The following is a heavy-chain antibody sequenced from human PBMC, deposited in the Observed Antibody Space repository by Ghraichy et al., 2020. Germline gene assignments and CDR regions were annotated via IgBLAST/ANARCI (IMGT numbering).Heavy chain of an antibody. J-gene: IGHJ6*02. D-gene: IGHD3-22*01. CDR2: IRYSGFTDSAST. CDR1: GGFISNYY. CDR3: ARSGLDGNYFDYYYYAMDV. Sequence: SETLSLTCTVSGGFISNYYWTWVRQSPGKGLEWIGYIRYSGFTDSASTNYNPSLNSRVIMLVDMSKNQFSLKLSSVTAADTAVYYWARSGLDGNYFDYYYYAMDVWGQGTTVSVSS. V-gene: IGHV4-59*08.